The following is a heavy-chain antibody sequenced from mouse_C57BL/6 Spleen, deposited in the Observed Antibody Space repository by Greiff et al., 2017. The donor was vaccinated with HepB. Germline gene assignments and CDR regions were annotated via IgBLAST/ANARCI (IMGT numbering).Heavy chain of an antibody. Sequence: EVQLQESGPGLVKPSQSLSLTCSVTGYSITSGYYWNWIRQFPGNQLEWMGYISYDGSNNYNPSLKNRISITRDTSKNQFCLKLNSVTTEDTATYCCARVGGYDEDYWGQGTTLTVSS. V-gene: IGHV3-6*01. CDR3: ARVGGYDEDY. D-gene: IGHD2-2*01. CDR2: ISYDGSN. J-gene: IGHJ2*01. CDR1: GYSITSGYY.